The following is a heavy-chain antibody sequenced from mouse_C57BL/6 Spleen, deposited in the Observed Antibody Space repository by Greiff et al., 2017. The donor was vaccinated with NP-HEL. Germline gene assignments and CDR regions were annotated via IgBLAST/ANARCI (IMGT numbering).Heavy chain of an antibody. D-gene: IGHD2-4*01. CDR2: IYPGSGST. CDR1: GYTFTSYW. J-gene: IGHJ2*01. Sequence: VQLQQPGAELVKPGASVKMSCKASGYTFTSYWITWVKQRPGQGLEWIGDIYPGSGSTNYNEKFKSKATLTVDTSSSTAYMQLSSLTSEDSAVYYCAREEYDYDVYFDYWGQGTTLTVSS. V-gene: IGHV1-55*01. CDR3: AREEYDYDVYFDY.